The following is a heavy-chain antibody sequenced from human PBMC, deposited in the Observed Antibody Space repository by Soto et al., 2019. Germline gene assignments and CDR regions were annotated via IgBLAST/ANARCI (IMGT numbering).Heavy chain of an antibody. CDR2: ISYDGSNK. CDR3: ARGMAVAVLDY. CDR1: GFTFSSYG. V-gene: IGHV3-30*03. J-gene: IGHJ4*02. Sequence: PGWSLRLSCAASGFTFSSYGMHLVRQAPGKGLEWVAVISYDGSNKYYADSVKGRFTISRDNSKKTLYLQMKSLRAEDTAVYYCARGMAVAVLDYWGQGTLVTVSS. D-gene: IGHD6-19*01.